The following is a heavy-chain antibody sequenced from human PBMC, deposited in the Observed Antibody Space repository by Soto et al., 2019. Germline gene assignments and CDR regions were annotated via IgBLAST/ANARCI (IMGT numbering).Heavy chain of an antibody. Sequence: QVQLVQSGAEVKKPGASVKVSCKAYGGTFSSYAISGVRQAPGQGLEWMGGIIPLFGTANYAQKFQGRFTITADESTSTAYMERSSLRSEDTAVYYCASPPCGGDCYSLGDNAFDIWGQGTMVTVSS. D-gene: IGHD2-21*02. CDR1: GGTFSSYA. V-gene: IGHV1-69*01. CDR3: ASPPCGGDCYSLGDNAFDI. CDR2: IIPLFGTA. J-gene: IGHJ3*02.